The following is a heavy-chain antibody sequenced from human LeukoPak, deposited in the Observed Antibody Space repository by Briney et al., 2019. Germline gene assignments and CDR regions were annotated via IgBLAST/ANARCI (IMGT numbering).Heavy chain of an antibody. CDR2: INPNSGGT. CDR1: GFTFTGYY. Sequence: ASVKVSCKASGFTFTGYYMHWVRQAPGQGLEWMGWINPNSGGTNYAQKFQGRVTMTRDTSITTAYMELSRLRSDDTAVYYCARAGYYYDSSGTIDYWGQGTLVTVSS. V-gene: IGHV1-2*02. D-gene: IGHD3-22*01. CDR3: ARAGYYYDSSGTIDY. J-gene: IGHJ4*02.